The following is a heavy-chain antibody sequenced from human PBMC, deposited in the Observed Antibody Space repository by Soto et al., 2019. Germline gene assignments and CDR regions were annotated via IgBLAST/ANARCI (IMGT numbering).Heavy chain of an antibody. D-gene: IGHD3-10*01. CDR1: VYTFTSYC. Sequence: ASVKCSFKASVYTFTSYCMHWLRQAPLQVLEWMVIINPSGGSTSYAQKFQGRITMTRDTSTSTVYMELSRMRSEDTAVYYCAREGSRELYYDIWGRGTMVTDSS. CDR2: INPSGGST. V-gene: IGHV1-46*01. J-gene: IGHJ2*01. CDR3: AREGSRELYYDI.